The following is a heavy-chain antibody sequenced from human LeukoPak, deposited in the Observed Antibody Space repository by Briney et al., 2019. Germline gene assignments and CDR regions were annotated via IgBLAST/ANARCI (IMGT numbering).Heavy chain of an antibody. CDR1: GFTFSNYG. J-gene: IGHJ4*02. Sequence: GGSLRLSCAASGFTFSNYGMHWVRQAPGKGLEYVSAITNNGDTTYYANSVRGRFTISRDNSKNTLYLQMGSLRSEDMAVYYCARSAARNSEYWGQGTLVTVSS. D-gene: IGHD2-15*01. CDR3: ARSAARNSEY. CDR2: ITNNGDTT. V-gene: IGHV3-64*01.